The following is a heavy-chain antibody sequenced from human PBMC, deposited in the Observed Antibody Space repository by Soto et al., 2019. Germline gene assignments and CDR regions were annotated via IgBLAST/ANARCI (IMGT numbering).Heavy chain of an antibody. CDR2: ISSNGGST. J-gene: IGHJ3*02. CDR1: GFTFSSYA. V-gene: IGHV3-64*01. CDR3: ARDMGSSCYYDAFDI. Sequence: GGSLRLSCAASGFTFSSYAMHWVRQAPGKGLEYVSAISSNGGSTYYANSVKGRFTISRDNSKNTLYLQMGSLRAEDMAVYYCARDMGSSCYYDAFDIWGQGTMVTVSS. D-gene: IGHD3-22*01.